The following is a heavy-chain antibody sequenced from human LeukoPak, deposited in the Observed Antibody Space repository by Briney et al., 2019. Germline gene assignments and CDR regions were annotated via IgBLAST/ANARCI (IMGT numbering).Heavy chain of an antibody. V-gene: IGHV3-74*01. D-gene: IGHD3-9*01. CDR3: ARGPLITVFSYASNWFDP. Sequence: GGSLRLSCAASGFTFSNYWMHWVRQAPGKGLLWVSRINNDGSTTSYADSVKGRFTISRDNAKSTLYLQMNSLRAEDTAVYYCARGPLITVFSYASNWFDPWGQGTLVTVSS. CDR1: GFTFSNYW. CDR2: INNDGSTT. J-gene: IGHJ5*02.